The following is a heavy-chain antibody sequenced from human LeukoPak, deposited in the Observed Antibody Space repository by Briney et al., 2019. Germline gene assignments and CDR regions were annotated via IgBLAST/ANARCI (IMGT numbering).Heavy chain of an antibody. J-gene: IGHJ4*02. V-gene: IGHV3-30-3*01. Sequence: GGSLRLSCAASGFTFSSYAMHWVRQAPGKGLEGVAVISYDGSNKYYADSVKGRFTISRDNSKNTLYLQMNSLRAEDTAVYYCARGYDSSGYYLPNWGQGTLVTVSS. D-gene: IGHD3-22*01. CDR2: ISYDGSNK. CDR3: ARGYDSSGYYLPN. CDR1: GFTFSSYA.